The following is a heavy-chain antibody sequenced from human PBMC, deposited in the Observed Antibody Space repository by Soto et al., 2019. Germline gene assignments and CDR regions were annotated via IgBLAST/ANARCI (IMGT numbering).Heavy chain of an antibody. V-gene: IGHV1-18*01. CDR3: ARDVTYYYDSSGSYFDY. Sequence: ASVKVSCKASGYTFTSYGISWVRQAPGQGLEWMGWIRAYNGNTNYAQKLQGRVTMTTDTSTSTAYMELRSLRSDDTAVYYCARDVTYYYDSSGSYFDYWGQGTLVTVSS. CDR2: IRAYNGNT. CDR1: GYTFTSYG. J-gene: IGHJ4*02. D-gene: IGHD3-22*01.